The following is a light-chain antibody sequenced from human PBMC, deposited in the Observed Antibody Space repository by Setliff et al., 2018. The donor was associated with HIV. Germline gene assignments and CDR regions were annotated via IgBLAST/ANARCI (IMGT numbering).Light chain of an antibody. CDR1: SSNY. CDR2: EVR. CDR3: SSYAITNTLP. J-gene: IGLJ1*01. Sequence: QSALTQPASVSGSPGQSVTISCTGISSNYVSWYQQHPGKAPKLIIYEVRNRPSGVSNRFSGSKSGNTASLTISGLQAEDEADYYCSSYAITNTLPFGTGTKVTVL. V-gene: IGLV2-14*01.